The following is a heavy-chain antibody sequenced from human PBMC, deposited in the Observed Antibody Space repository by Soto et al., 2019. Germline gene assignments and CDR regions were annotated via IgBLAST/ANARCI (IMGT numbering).Heavy chain of an antibody. J-gene: IGHJ4*02. CDR2: IYYSGST. CDR3: ARSGSGSYYQGLVGFDY. V-gene: IGHV4-59*01. Sequence: SETLSLTCTVSGGSISSYYWSWIRQPPGKGLEWIGYIYYSGSTNYNPSLKSRVTISVDTSKNQFSLKLSSVTAADTAVYYCARSGSGSYYQGLVGFDYWGQGTLVTVSS. D-gene: IGHD1-26*01. CDR1: GGSISSYY.